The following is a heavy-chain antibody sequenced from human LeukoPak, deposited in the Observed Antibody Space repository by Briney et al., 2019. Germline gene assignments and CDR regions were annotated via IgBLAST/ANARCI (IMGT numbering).Heavy chain of an antibody. CDR2: ISGSGGST. D-gene: IGHD4-17*01. CDR1: GFTFSSYA. CDR3: AKDEIYGDYHWFDP. Sequence: PGGSLRLSCAASGFTFSSYAMSWVRQAPGKGLEWVSAISGSGGSTYYADSVKGRFTISRDNSKNTLYLQMNSLGAEDTAVYYCAKDEIYGDYHWFDPWGQETLVTVSS. V-gene: IGHV3-23*01. J-gene: IGHJ5*02.